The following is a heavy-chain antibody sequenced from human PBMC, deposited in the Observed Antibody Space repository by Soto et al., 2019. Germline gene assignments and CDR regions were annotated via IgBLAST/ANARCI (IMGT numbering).Heavy chain of an antibody. Sequence: ASVKVSCKASGYTFTSYYMHWVRQAPGQGLEWMGIINPSGGSASYAQKFQGRVTMTRDTSTSTVYMELSSLRSEDTAVHYCARSGYSEYYFDYRGQGTLVTGSS. CDR3: ARSGYSEYYFDY. CDR2: INPSGGSA. V-gene: IGHV1-46*01. J-gene: IGHJ4*02. CDR1: GYTFTSYY. D-gene: IGHD3-3*01.